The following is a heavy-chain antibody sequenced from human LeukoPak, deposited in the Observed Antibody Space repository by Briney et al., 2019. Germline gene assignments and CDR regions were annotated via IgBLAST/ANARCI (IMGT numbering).Heavy chain of an antibody. CDR2: ISAYGGST. CDR3: AKSYSNSWYYFDY. J-gene: IGHJ4*02. CDR1: GFTFSSYA. V-gene: IGHV3-23*01. D-gene: IGHD6-13*01. Sequence: GGSLRLSCAASGFTFSSYAMSWVRQAPGKGPEWVSGISAYGGSTSYADSVKGRFTISRDSSKNTLYLQMNSLRAEDTAIYYCAKSYSNSWYYFDYWGQGTLVTVSS.